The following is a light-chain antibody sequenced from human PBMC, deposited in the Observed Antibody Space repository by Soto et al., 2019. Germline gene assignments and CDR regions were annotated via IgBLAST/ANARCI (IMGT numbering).Light chain of an antibody. CDR1: SSDVGGYNY. J-gene: IGLJ1*01. CDR2: EVS. Sequence: QSALTQPPSASGSPGQSVTISCTGTSSDVGGYNYVSWYQQHPGKAPKLMIYEVSERPSGVPDRFSGSKSSNTASLTVSGLQDEDEADYYRSSYDGRNNFVFGTGTKVTVL. V-gene: IGLV2-8*01. CDR3: SSYDGRNNFV.